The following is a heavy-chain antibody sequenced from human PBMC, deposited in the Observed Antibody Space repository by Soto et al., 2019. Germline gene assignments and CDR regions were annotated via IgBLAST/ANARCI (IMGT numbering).Heavy chain of an antibody. J-gene: IGHJ5*02. CDR1: GFTFTSSS. CDR2: ITVGTGNT. CDR3: ARDVMGSPYCSSTSCYTGVNWFDP. Sequence: ASVKVSCKASGFTFTSSSVQWVRQARGQRLEWIGWITVGTGNTNYAQKFQERVTVTRDMSTSTAYMELKNLRSEDTAVYYCARDVMGSPYCSSTSCYTGVNWFDPWGQGTLVTVYS. V-gene: IGHV1-58*01. D-gene: IGHD2-2*02.